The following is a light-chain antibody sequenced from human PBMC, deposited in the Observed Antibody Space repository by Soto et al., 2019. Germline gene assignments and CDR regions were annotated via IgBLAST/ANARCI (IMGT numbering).Light chain of an antibody. J-gene: IGKJ2*01. V-gene: IGKV3-15*01. CDR1: QTVSSN. Sequence: EIVMTQSPATLSVSPGERATLSCRASQTVSSNFSWYQQKPCQAPSLLLYGASTRDTRIPARLSGSGSGTECTLTISSLQSEDFAVYYCQQYTNWPPYTCGQGTKLQIK. CDR3: QQYTNWPPYT. CDR2: GAS.